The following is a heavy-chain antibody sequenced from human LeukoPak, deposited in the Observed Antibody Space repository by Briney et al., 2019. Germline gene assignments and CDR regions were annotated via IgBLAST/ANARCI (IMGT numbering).Heavy chain of an antibody. J-gene: IGHJ4*02. CDR1: GFTFSSYS. D-gene: IGHD2-21*02. CDR3: ARDCGGDCYFDY. Sequence: PGGSLRLSCAASGFTFSSYSMNWVRQAPGKGLEWVSSISSSSSYIYYTDSVKGRFTISRDNAKNSLYQQMNSLRAEDTAVYYCARDCGGDCYFDYWGQGTLVTVSS. V-gene: IGHV3-21*01. CDR2: ISSSSSYI.